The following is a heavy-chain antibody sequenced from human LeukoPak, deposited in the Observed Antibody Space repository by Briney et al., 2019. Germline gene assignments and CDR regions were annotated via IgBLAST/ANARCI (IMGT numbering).Heavy chain of an antibody. D-gene: IGHD2-21*02. CDR2: INHSGST. CDR3: ASNPLTYCGGDCSTLTDY. CDR1: GGSFSGYY. V-gene: IGHV4-34*01. Sequence: KSSETLSLTCAVYGGSFSGYYWSWIRQPPGKGLEWIGEINHSGSTNYNPSLKSRVTISVDTSKNQFSLKLGSVTAADTAVYYCASNPLTYCGGDCSTLTDYWGQGTLVTVSS. J-gene: IGHJ4*02.